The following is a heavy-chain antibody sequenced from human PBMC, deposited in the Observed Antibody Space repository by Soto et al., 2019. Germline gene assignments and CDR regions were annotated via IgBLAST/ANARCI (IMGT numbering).Heavy chain of an antibody. CDR3: ARQNRYCISTSCHPYYYYGMDV. Sequence: GASLKVSCKASGDTFTSYAMHWVRQAPGQRLEWMGWINAGNGNTNYAQKLQGRVTMTTDTSTSTAYMELRSLRSDDTAVYYCARQNRYCISTSCHPYYYYGMDVWGQGTTVTVSS. V-gene: IGHV1-3*01. CDR2: INAGNGNT. D-gene: IGHD2-2*01. CDR1: GDTFTSYA. J-gene: IGHJ6*02.